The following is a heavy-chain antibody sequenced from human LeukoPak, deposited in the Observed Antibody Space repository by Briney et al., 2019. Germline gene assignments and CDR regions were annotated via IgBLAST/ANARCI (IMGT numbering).Heavy chain of an antibody. CDR3: AELGITMIGGV. CDR1: GFIFRSYE. V-gene: IGHV3-48*03. D-gene: IGHD3-10*02. Sequence: PGGSLRLSCAASGFIFRSYEMNWVRQAPGKGLEWVSYISSSGSTIYYADSVKGRFTISRDNAKNSLYLQMNSLRAEDTAVYYCAELGITMIGGVWGKGTAVTISS. J-gene: IGHJ6*04. CDR2: ISSSGSTI.